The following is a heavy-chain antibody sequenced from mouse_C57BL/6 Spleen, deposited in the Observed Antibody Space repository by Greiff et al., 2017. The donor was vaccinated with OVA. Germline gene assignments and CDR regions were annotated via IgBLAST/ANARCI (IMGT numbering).Heavy chain of an antibody. Sequence: EVQLQESGEGLVKPGGSLKLSCAASGFTFSSYAMSWVRQTPEKRLEWVAYISSGGDYIYYADTVKGRFTISRDNARNTLYLQMSSLKSEDTAMYYCTRVGTTVVATRPHWYFDVWGTGTTVTVSS. CDR3: TRVGTTVVATRPHWYFDV. D-gene: IGHD1-1*01. V-gene: IGHV5-9-1*02. CDR1: GFTFSSYA. CDR2: ISSGGDYI. J-gene: IGHJ1*03.